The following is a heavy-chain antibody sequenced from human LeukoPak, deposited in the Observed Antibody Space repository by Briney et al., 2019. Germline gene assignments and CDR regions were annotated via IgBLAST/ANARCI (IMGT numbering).Heavy chain of an antibody. CDR3: AKDAHTMTLGGDAFDI. D-gene: IGHD3-22*01. V-gene: IGHV3-7*01. CDR1: GFTFSSYW. Sequence: GGSLRLSCAASGFTFSSYWMSWVRQAPGKGLEWVANIKQDGSEKYYVDSVKGRFTISRDNAKNSLYLQMNSLRAEDTAVYYCAKDAHTMTLGGDAFDIWGQGTMVTVSS. J-gene: IGHJ3*02. CDR2: IKQDGSEK.